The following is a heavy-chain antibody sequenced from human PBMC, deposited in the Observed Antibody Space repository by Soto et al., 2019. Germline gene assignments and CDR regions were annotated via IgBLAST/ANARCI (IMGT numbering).Heavy chain of an antibody. CDR1: GGSVSSGSYY. J-gene: IGHJ5*02. Sequence: QVQLQESGPGLVKPSETLSLTCTVSGGSVSSGSYYWSWIRQPPGKVLEWIGYIYYSGSTNYNPSLKSRVTISVDTSKNQFSLKLSSVTAADTAVYYCARDGVGATDNWFDPWGQGTLVTVSS. CDR2: IYYSGST. CDR3: ARDGVGATDNWFDP. V-gene: IGHV4-61*01. D-gene: IGHD1-26*01.